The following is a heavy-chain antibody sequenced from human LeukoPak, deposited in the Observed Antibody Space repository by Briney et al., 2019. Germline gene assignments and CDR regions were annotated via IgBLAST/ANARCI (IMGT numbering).Heavy chain of an antibody. J-gene: IGHJ4*02. D-gene: IGHD2-15*01. CDR3: ARGCSGGSCYSQFDY. CDR1: GGSISSSNW. Sequence: PSGTLSLTCAVSGGSISSSNWWSGVRQPPGKGLEWIGEIYHSGSTNYNPSLKSRVTISVDKSKNQFSLKLSSVTAADTAVYYCARGCSGGSCYSQFDYWGQGTLVTVSS. V-gene: IGHV4-4*02. CDR2: IYHSGST.